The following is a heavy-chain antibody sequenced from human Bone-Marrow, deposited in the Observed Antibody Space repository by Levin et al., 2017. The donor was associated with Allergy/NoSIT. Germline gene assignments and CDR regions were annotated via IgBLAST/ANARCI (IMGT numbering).Heavy chain of an antibody. CDR1: GGSISTYF. CDR2: IHEIGST. J-gene: IGHJ4*02. CDR3: AGGWAPGGDSDASLNY. D-gene: IGHD4-23*01. Sequence: SETLSLTCTVSGGSISTYFWHWIRQSPGRGLEWIGHIHEIGSTKYNPSLKSRVTILLDTSKNQFFLRLTSVTPADTAVYYCAGGWAPGGDSDASLNYWGQGNRVTVS. V-gene: IGHV4-59*01.